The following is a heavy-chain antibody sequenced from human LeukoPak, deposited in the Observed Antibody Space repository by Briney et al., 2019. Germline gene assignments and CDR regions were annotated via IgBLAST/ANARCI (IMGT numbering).Heavy chain of an antibody. D-gene: IGHD5-18*01. CDR1: GGPVNSGSHY. CDR3: ARKGRAGYSYGYYFDY. V-gene: IGHV4-61*01. Sequence: SETLSLTCTVSGGPVNSGSHYWCWIRQPPGKGLEWIGYIYYSGSTNYNPSPKSRATMSLDTSKNQFSLNLNSVTAADTAVYYCARKGRAGYSYGYYFDYWGQGTLVTVSS. J-gene: IGHJ4*02. CDR2: IYYSGST.